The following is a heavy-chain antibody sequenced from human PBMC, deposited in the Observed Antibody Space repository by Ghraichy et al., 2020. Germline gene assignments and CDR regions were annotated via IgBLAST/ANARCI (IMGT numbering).Heavy chain of an antibody. CDR2: ISGGGSST. V-gene: IGHV3-23*01. CDR1: GLTFSSYA. CDR3: AKEYRYYFDN. Sequence: GGSLRLSCAGSGLTFSSYAVSWVRQAPGKGLEWVSAISGGGSSTYYADSVKGRFTISRDNSKSTLYLQMNSLSAEDTAVYYCAKEYRYYFDNWGQGTLVTVSS. D-gene: IGHD1-14*01. J-gene: IGHJ4*02.